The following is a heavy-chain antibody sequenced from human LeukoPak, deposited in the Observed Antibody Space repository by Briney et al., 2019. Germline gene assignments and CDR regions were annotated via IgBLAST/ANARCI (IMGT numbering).Heavy chain of an antibody. CDR3: ASGQFLVSNDY. V-gene: IGHV4-61*01. D-gene: IGHD5/OR15-5a*01. Sequence: SETLCLTCTVSGGSVSGGSYYWSWIRQPPGKGLEWIGYFYYTGSTNYNPSLKSRVTISVDTSKNRFSLRLSSVTAADTAVYYCASGQFLVSNDYWGQGILVTVSS. CDR1: GGSVSGGSYY. CDR2: FYYTGST. J-gene: IGHJ4*02.